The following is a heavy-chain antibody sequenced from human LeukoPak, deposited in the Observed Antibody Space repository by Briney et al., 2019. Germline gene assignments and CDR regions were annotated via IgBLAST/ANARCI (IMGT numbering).Heavy chain of an antibody. J-gene: IGHJ6*03. CDR2: ISSSSSYI. CDR3: ARDGNDGLVSELQPYYYYYYMDV. D-gene: IGHD3-10*01. Sequence: GGSLRLSCAASGFTFSSYSMNWVRQAPGKGLEWVSSISSSSSYIYYADSVKGRFTISRDNAKNSLYLQMNSLRAEDTAVYYCARDGNDGLVSELQPYYYYYYMDVWGKGTTVTVSS. V-gene: IGHV3-21*01. CDR1: GFTFSSYS.